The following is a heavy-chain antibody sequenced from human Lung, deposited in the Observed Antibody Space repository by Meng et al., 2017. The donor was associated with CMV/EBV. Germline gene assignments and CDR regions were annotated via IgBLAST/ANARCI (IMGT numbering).Heavy chain of an antibody. J-gene: IGHJ6*02. CDR2: VYYSGTT. CDR1: GGSFSSYY. V-gene: IGHV4-59*01. CDR3: ARGNYYYGLDV. Sequence: SETLSLXCTISGGSFSSYYCSWIRQSPGKGLEWIGYVYYSGTTIYNPSFKSRIYISIDTSKNQFSLELSSVTAADTAVYYCARGNYYYGLDVWGQGTTVTVSS.